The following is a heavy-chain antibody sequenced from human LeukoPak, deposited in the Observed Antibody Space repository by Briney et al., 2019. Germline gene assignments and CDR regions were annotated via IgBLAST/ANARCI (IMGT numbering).Heavy chain of an antibody. CDR3: ARVSPRFNAFDI. Sequence: SVKVSCKASGGTFSSYAISWVRQAPGQGLEWMGGIIPIFGTANYAQKFQGRVTITADKSTSTAYMELSSLRSEDTAVYYCARVSPRFNAFDIWGQGTMVTVSS. J-gene: IGHJ3*02. D-gene: IGHD3-3*01. CDR1: GGTFSSYA. V-gene: IGHV1-69*06. CDR2: IIPIFGTA.